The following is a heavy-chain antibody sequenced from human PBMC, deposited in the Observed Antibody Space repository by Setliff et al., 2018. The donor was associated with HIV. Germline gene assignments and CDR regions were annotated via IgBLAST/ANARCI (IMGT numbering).Heavy chain of an antibody. Sequence: ASVNVSCKASGYTFINYAMNWVRQAPGQGFEWMGWINSNTGSPTYAQAFTGRFVFSVDTSVTTAYLQISSLKAEDTAVYYCARALYGDYGGDINWFDPWGQGTLVTVSS. D-gene: IGHD4-17*01. CDR2: INSNTGSP. CDR3: ARALYGDYGGDINWFDP. V-gene: IGHV7-4-1*02. J-gene: IGHJ5*02. CDR1: GYTFINYA.